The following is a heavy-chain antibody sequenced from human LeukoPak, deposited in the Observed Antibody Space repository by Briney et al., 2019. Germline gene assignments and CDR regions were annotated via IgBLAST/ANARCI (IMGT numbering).Heavy chain of an antibody. Sequence: GGTLRLSCAASGFIFSNYGMSWVRQAPGKGLEWVSAIRGNAGTTYYADSVKGRFTIFRDNSKNMLYLQMNSLRDEDTAVYYCAKGHADSSGYYYFDSWGQGTLVTVSS. CDR1: GFIFSNYG. CDR2: IRGNAGTT. J-gene: IGHJ4*02. CDR3: AKGHADSSGYYYFDS. V-gene: IGHV3-23*01. D-gene: IGHD3-22*01.